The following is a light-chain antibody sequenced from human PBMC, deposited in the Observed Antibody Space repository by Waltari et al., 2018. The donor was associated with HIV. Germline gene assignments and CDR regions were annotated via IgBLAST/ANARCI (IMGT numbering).Light chain of an antibody. J-gene: IGKJ2*01. CDR3: QQYVQTPYL. CDR2: WAF. V-gene: IGKV4-1*01. CDR1: RSLLHPVTNQTY. Sequence: DVVVIQSPHSLTVPLGESATVHCKSSRSLLHPVTNQTYPAWYGQKTGQPPKLLVYWAFFRESGVSARFVGAGSGTDFTLTISAVQAEDASTYFCQQYVQTPYLFGQGTRL.